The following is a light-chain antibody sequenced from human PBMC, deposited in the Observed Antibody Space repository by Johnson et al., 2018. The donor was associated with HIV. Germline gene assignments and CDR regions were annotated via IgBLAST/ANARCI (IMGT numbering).Light chain of an antibody. V-gene: IGLV1-51*01. J-gene: IGLJ1*01. Sequence: QAVLTQPPSVSAAPGQTVTISCSGSYYNIGSNYVSWYQQVPGTAPKLLIYDNNRRPSGIPDRFSGSKSGTSATLGITGLQTGDEAYYYCGTWDSSLSVYVFGTGTKVTVL. CDR1: YYNIGSNY. CDR2: DNN. CDR3: GTWDSSLSVYV.